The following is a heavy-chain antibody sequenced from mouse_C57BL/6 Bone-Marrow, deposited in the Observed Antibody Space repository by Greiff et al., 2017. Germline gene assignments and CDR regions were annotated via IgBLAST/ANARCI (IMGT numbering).Heavy chain of an antibody. Sequence: EVQLVESGPELVKPGASVKISCKASGYSFTDYNMNWVKQSNGKSLEWIGVINPNYGTTSYNQKFKGKATLTVDQSSSTAYMQLNSLTSEDSAVYYCAREVSKGSYWYFDVWGTGTTVTVSS. V-gene: IGHV1-39*01. CDR1: GYSFTDYN. CDR3: AREVSKGSYWYFDV. J-gene: IGHJ1*03. CDR2: INPNYGTT. D-gene: IGHD2-5*01.